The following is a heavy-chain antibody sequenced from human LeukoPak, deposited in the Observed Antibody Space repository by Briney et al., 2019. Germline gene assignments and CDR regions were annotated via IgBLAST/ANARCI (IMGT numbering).Heavy chain of an antibody. CDR3: AEVTTMNY. J-gene: IGHJ4*02. CDR2: ISGRGPST. V-gene: IGHV3-23*01. Sequence: GGSLRLSCAASGFTFSTYAMSWVRQAPGKGLDWVSAISGRGPSTYYADSVKGRFTISRDNSKNTLYLQMNSLRAEDTAVYYCAEVTTMNYWGQGTLVTVSS. D-gene: IGHD4-17*01. CDR1: GFTFSTYA.